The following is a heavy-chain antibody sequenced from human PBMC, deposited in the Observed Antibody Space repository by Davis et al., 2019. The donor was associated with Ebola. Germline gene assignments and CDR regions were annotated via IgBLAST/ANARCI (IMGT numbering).Heavy chain of an antibody. Sequence: MPSETLSLICAVSGGSISSGGYSWSWIRQPPGKGLEWIGYIYHSGSTYYNPSLKSRVTISVDRSKNQFSLKLSSLTAADTAVYYCARGVTIFGVNYYYGMDVWGQGTTVTVSS. CDR2: IYHSGST. J-gene: IGHJ6*02. CDR3: ARGVTIFGVNYYYGMDV. D-gene: IGHD3-3*01. V-gene: IGHV4-30-2*01. CDR1: GGSISSGGYS.